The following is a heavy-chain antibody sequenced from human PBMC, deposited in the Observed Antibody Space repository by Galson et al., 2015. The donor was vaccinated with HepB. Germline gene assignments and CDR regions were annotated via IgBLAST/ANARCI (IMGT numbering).Heavy chain of an antibody. D-gene: IGHD3-22*01. CDR3: AREYLAAYYYDSSGYYSP. CDR1: GFTFSSYW. CDR2: IKQDGSEK. Sequence: SLRLSCAASGFTFSSYWMSWVRQAPGKGLGWVANIKQDGSEKYYVDSVKGRFTISRDNAKNSLYLQMNSLRAEDTAVYYCAREYLAAYYYDSSGYYSPWGQGTLVTVSS. V-gene: IGHV3-7*01. J-gene: IGHJ5*02.